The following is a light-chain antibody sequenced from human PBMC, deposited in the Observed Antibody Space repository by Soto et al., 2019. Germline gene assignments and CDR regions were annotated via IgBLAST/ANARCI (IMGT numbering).Light chain of an antibody. J-gene: IGLJ1*01. Sequence: QSVLTQPASVSGSPGQAITISCSGSSSDVGAHNFVSWYQHHPGKAPKLMIYEVSNRPSGVSNRFSGSKSGNTASLTISGLQAEDEADYYCNSYTSSSTPYVFGTGTKVTVL. CDR2: EVS. CDR1: SSDVGAHNF. V-gene: IGLV2-14*01. CDR3: NSYTSSSTPYV.